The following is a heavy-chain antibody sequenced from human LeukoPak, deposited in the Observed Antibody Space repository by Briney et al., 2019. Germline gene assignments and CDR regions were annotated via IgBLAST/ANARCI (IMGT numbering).Heavy chain of an antibody. CDR1: GFTFDDYA. Sequence: GRSLRLSCAASGFTFDDYAMHWVRQAPGKGLEWVSGISWNRGSIGYADSVKGRFTISRDNAKNSLYLQMNSLRAEDTALYYCAKDTIFGVVIGAFDIWGQGTWSPSLQ. V-gene: IGHV3-9*01. CDR2: ISWNRGSI. D-gene: IGHD3-3*01. J-gene: IGHJ3*02. CDR3: AKDTIFGVVIGAFDI.